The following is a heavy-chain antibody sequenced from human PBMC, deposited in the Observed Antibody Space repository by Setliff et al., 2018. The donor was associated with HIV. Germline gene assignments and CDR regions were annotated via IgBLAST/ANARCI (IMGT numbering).Heavy chain of an antibody. D-gene: IGHD5-18*01. CDR1: GGSISSSSSY. V-gene: IGHV4-39*01. J-gene: IGHJ4*02. Sequence: TLSLPCIVSGGSISSSSSYWGWIRQPPGKGLEWIGNIYYSGSTYYNPSLKSRVTISVDTSKNQFSLRLSSVTAADTAVYYCARTRGYTYGYIDSWGQGTQVTVSS. CDR2: IYYSGST. CDR3: ARTRGYTYGYIDS.